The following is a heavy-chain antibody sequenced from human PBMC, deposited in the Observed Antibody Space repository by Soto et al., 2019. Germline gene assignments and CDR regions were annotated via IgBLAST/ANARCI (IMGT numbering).Heavy chain of an antibody. D-gene: IGHD2-15*01. CDR3: ASYCSGGSCQPAEYFQH. CDR2: FDPEDGET. V-gene: IGHV1-24*01. CDR1: GYTLTELS. Sequence: ASVKVSCKVSGYTLTELSMHWVRQAPGKGLEWMGGFDPEDGETIYAQKFQGRVTMTEDTSTDTAYMELSSLRSEDTAVYYCASYCSGGSCQPAEYFQHWGQGTLVTVSS. J-gene: IGHJ1*01.